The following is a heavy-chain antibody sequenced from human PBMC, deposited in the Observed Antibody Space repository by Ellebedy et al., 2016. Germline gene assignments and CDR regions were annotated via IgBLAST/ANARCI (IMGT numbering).Heavy chain of an antibody. CDR1: GASINSGAYY. V-gene: IGHV4-61*09. D-gene: IGHD3-3*01. CDR2: IYSSGRS. J-gene: IGHJ4*02. CDR3: ATLTIPGGSDY. Sequence: SETLSLXXIVSGASINSGAYYWSWIRQPAGKGLEWIGQIYSSGRSIYNPSLKSRVTMSVDTSKNQLSLELSSVTAADTAVYYCATLTIPGGSDYWGQGTLVTVSS.